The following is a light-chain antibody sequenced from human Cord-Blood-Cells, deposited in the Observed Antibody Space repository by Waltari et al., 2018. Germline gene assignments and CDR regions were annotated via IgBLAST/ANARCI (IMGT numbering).Light chain of an antibody. J-gene: IGKJ4*01. CDR2: AAS. CDR3: QQLNSYPS. CDR1: PGISSY. Sequence: IQLTQAPSSLSASVGDRVTITCRASPGISSYLAWYQQKPGKAPKLLIYAASTLQSGVPSRFSGSGSGTDLTLTISSLQPEDFATYYCQQLNSYPSFGGGIKVEIK. V-gene: IGKV1-9*01.